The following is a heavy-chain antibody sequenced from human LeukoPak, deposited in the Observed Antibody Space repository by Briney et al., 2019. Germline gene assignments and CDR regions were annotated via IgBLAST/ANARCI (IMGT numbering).Heavy chain of an antibody. Sequence: GGSLRLSCAASGFTFSSYGMHWVRQAPGEGLEWVAFIRYDGSNKYYADSVKGRFTISRDNSKNTLYLQMNSMRVVDTAVYFCTKEWSNAGTTISPPDYWGQGTLVTVSS. J-gene: IGHJ4*02. D-gene: IGHD1-7*01. CDR3: TKEWSNAGTTISPPDY. CDR2: IRYDGSNK. V-gene: IGHV3-30*02. CDR1: GFTFSSYG.